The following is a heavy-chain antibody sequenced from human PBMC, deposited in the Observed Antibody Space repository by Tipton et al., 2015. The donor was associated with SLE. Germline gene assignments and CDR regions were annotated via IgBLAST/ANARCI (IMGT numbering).Heavy chain of an antibody. CDR1: GDSINSGTYY. Sequence: TLSLTCTVSGDSINSGTYYWSWIRQPAGKGLEWIGNIYTSESTNYNPSLKSRVTISVDTSKNQFSLKLSSVTAADTAVYYCAREGVEQWLAFAGEVAYSYYMDVWDKGTTVTVSS. J-gene: IGHJ6*03. V-gene: IGHV4-61*09. D-gene: IGHD6-19*01. CDR2: IYTSEST. CDR3: AREGVEQWLAFAGEVAYSYYMDV.